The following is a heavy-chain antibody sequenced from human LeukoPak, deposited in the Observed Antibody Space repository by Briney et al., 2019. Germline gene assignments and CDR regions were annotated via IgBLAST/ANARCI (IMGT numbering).Heavy chain of an antibody. CDR2: ISSSSSYI. CDR1: GFTFSSYS. Sequence: GGSLRPSCAASGFTFSSYSMNWVRQAPGKGLEWVSSISSSSSYIYYADSVKGRFTISRDNAKNSLYLQMNSLRAEDTAVYYCARDYCSGGSCYFDXWGXGTLVTVSS. J-gene: IGHJ4*02. CDR3: ARDYCSGGSCYFDX. D-gene: IGHD2-15*01. V-gene: IGHV3-21*01.